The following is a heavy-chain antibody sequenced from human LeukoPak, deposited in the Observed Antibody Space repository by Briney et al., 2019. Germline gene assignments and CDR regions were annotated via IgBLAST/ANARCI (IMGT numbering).Heavy chain of an antibody. CDR1: GFNFSSFG. V-gene: IGHV3-23*01. CDR2: ISFIIST. CDR3: AKGTSSLNYDAFDI. Sequence: GGSLRLSCAASGFNFSSFGVNWVRQGPGKGLEWVSGISFIISTWSADSVKGRFTISRDNSKNTVYLQMNSLGDDDTAVYYCAKGTSSLNYDAFDIWGQGTLVTVSS. J-gene: IGHJ3*02. D-gene: IGHD6-19*01.